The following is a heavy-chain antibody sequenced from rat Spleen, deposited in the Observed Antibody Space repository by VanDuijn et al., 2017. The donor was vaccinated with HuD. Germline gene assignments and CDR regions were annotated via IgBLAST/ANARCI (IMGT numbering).Heavy chain of an antibody. V-gene: IGHV5-22*01. D-gene: IGHD1-6*01. CDR2: ISYEGSGT. Sequence: EVQLVESDGGLVQPGRSLKLSCAASGFTFSDYYMAWVRQAPKKGLEWVASISYEGSGTYYGDSVKGRFTISRDNAKSTLYLQMNSLRSEDTATYYCATDYMYTTDYYFDYWGQGVMVTVSS. J-gene: IGHJ2*01. CDR1: GFTFSDYY. CDR3: ATDYMYTTDYYFDY.